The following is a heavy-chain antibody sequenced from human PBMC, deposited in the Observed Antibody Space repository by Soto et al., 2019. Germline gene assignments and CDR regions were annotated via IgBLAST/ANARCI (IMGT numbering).Heavy chain of an antibody. CDR1: GGTFSSYT. D-gene: IGHD5-12*01. Sequence: ASVKVSCKASGGTFSSYTISWVRQAPGQGLEWMGRIIPILGIANYAQKFQGRVTITADKSTSTAYMELSSLGSEDTAVYYCARSYSGYDSTDYYFDYWGQGTLVTVSS. CDR3: ARSYSGYDSTDYYFDY. J-gene: IGHJ4*02. CDR2: IIPILGIA. V-gene: IGHV1-69*02.